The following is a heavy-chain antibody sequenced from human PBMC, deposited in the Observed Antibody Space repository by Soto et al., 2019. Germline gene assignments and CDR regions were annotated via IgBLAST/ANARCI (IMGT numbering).Heavy chain of an antibody. J-gene: IGHJ6*02. D-gene: IGHD3-10*01. V-gene: IGHV3-23*01. Sequence: EVQLLESGGGLVQPGGSLRLSCVASGFTFSTNAMSWVRHVPGKGLEWVSAISGNGGTTPYADSVRGRFTISRDNSKDTLYLQMDGLRADDTAVYYCVKCGNTRGSFCQNYGLDVWGQGTTVSVSS. CDR2: ISGNGGTT. CDR3: VKCGNTRGSFCQNYGLDV. CDR1: GFTFSTNA.